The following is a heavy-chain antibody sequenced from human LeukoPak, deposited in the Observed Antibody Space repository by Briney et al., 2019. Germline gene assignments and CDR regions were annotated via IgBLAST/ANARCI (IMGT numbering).Heavy chain of an antibody. V-gene: IGHV3-7*01. CDR1: GFTFSSYW. CDR2: IKQDGREK. Sequence: GGSLRLFCAASGFTFSSYWMSWVRQAPGKGLEWVANIKQDGREKYYVDSVKGRFTISRDNAKNSLYLQMNSLRAEDTAVYYCARIITMVRGVITWFDPWGQGTLVTVSS. CDR3: ARIITMVRGVITWFDP. D-gene: IGHD3-10*01. J-gene: IGHJ5*02.